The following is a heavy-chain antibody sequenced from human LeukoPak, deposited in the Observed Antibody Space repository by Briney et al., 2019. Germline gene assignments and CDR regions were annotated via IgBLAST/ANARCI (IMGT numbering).Heavy chain of an antibody. CDR3: ARDQPRQGFWSGYYYMDV. V-gene: IGHV3-7*01. J-gene: IGHJ6*03. CDR2: KKQDGSEK. D-gene: IGHD3-3*01. Sequence: RTGGSLRLSCAASGFTFSSYRMSWVRQAPGKGLEGVANKKQDGSEKYYVDTVKGRFTISRDNATNSLYLQMNSLRAEDTAVYYCARDQPRQGFWSGYYYMDVWGKGTTVTVSS. CDR1: GFTFSSYR.